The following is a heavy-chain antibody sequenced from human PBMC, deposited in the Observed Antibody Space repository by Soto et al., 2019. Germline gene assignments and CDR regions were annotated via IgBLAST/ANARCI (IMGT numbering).Heavy chain of an antibody. D-gene: IGHD2-15*01. Sequence: QVQLRESGPGLVRSSETLSLTCTVSAASISSYYWTWIRQPPGKGLEWIGHMYNSEDTKYNPSLKSRVTMSVDTSKNQFSLKLRSVTAADTAIYYCVRHATDRHGNAEDWYFDLWGRGTLVTVSS. CDR2: MYNSEDT. CDR1: AASISSYY. J-gene: IGHJ2*01. CDR3: VRHATDRHGNAEDWYFDL. V-gene: IGHV4-59*08.